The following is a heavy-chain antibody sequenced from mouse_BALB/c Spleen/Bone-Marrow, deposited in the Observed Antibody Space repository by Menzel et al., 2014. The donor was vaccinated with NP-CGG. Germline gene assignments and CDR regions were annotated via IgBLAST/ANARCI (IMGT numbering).Heavy chain of an antibody. J-gene: IGHJ1*01. V-gene: IGHV14-3*02. CDR2: IDPANGNT. D-gene: IGHD2-14*01. CDR3: ASYRYGWYFDV. Sequence: DVHLVESGAELVKPGASVKLSCTASGFNIKDTYMHWVKQRPEQGLEWIGRIDPANGNTKYDPKSQGKATITADTSSNTAYLQLSSLTSEDTAVYYCASYRYGWYFDVWGAGTTVTVSS. CDR1: GFNIKDTY.